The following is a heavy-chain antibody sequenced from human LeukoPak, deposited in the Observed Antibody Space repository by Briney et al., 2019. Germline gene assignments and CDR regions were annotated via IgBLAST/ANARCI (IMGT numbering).Heavy chain of an antibody. Sequence: SETLSLTCTVSGGSISSSSYYWGWIRQPPGKGLEWIGSIYYSGSTYYNPSLKSRVTISVDTSKNQCSLKLSSVTAADTAVYYCARDRNSNYEGYYMDVWGKGTTVTVSS. CDR3: ARDRNSNYEGYYMDV. J-gene: IGHJ6*03. V-gene: IGHV4-39*07. D-gene: IGHD4-11*01. CDR1: GGSISSSSYY. CDR2: IYYSGST.